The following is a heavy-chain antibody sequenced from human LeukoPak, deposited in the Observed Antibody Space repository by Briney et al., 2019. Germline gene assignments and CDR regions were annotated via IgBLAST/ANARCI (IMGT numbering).Heavy chain of an antibody. D-gene: IGHD6-13*01. J-gene: IGHJ6*02. V-gene: IGHV3-30*18. CDR2: ISYDGSNK. CDR3: AKILGGSSWYRAWVCYYDGMDV. Sequence: GRSLRLCCAASGFTFSSYGMHWVRQAPGKGLEWVAVISYDGSNKYYADSVKGRFTISRDNSKNTLYLQMNSLRAEDTAVYYCAKILGGSSWYRAWVCYYDGMDVWGQGTTVTVSS. CDR1: GFTFSSYG.